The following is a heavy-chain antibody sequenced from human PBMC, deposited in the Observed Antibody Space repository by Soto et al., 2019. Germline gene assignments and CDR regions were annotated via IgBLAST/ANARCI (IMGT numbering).Heavy chain of an antibody. CDR3: ASRAWSRGEPYYYYGMDV. D-gene: IGHD2-15*01. Sequence: QVQLVQSGAEVKKPGASVKVSCKASGYTFTSYYMHWVRQAPGQGLEWMGIINPSGGSTSYAQKFQGRVTMTRDTSTSTVYMELSSLRSEDTAVYYCASRAWSRGEPYYYYGMDVWGQGTTVTVSS. CDR2: INPSGGST. CDR1: GYTFTSYY. V-gene: IGHV1-46*01. J-gene: IGHJ6*02.